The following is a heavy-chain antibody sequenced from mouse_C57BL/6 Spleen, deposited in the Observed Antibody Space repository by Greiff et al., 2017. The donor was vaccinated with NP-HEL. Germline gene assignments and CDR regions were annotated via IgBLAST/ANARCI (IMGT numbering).Heavy chain of an antibody. D-gene: IGHD3-3*01. CDR3: ARGPAMDY. Sequence: QVQLKESGAELVRPGTSVKMSCKASGYTFTNYWIGWAKQRPGHGLEWIGDIYPGGGYTNYNEKFKGKATLTADKSSSTAYMQFSSLTSEDSAIYYCARGPAMDYWGQGTSVTVSS. J-gene: IGHJ4*01. V-gene: IGHV1-63*01. CDR1: GYTFTNYW. CDR2: IYPGGGYT.